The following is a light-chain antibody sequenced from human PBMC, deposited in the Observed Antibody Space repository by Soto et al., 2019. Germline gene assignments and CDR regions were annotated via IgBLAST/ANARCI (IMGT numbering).Light chain of an antibody. CDR1: ESIINDY. Sequence: EFVLTQSPGTLSLSPGETATLSCRASESIINDYSAWYQQRPGQPPRLLIYATSKRAPGIPDRFSGSGSGTDFTLTISRLKPEDFAVYYCQQYGRSPLFGQGTRLEIK. J-gene: IGKJ5*01. CDR2: ATS. CDR3: QQYGRSPL. V-gene: IGKV3-20*01.